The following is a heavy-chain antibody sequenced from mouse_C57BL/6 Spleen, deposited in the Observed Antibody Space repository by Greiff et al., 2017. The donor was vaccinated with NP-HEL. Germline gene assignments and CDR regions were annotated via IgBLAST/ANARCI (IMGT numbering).Heavy chain of an antibody. CDR3: AGDSSGYGVDY. D-gene: IGHD3-2*02. Sequence: QVQLQQPGAELVRPGSSVKLSCKASGYTFTSYWMHWVKQRPIQGLEWIGNIDPSDSETHYNQKFKDKATLTVDKPSSTAYMQLSSLTSEDSAVYYCAGDSSGYGVDYWGQGTTLTVSS. V-gene: IGHV1-52*01. CDR1: GYTFTSYW. J-gene: IGHJ2*01. CDR2: IDPSDSET.